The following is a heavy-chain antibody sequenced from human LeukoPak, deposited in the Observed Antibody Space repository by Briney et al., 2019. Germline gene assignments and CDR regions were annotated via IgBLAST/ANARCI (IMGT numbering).Heavy chain of an antibody. D-gene: IGHD4-11*01. CDR1: GFTFSSYA. Sequence: GGSLRLSCAASGFTFSSYAMSWVRQAPGKGLEWASAISGSGGSTCYADSVKGRFTITRDNTKNTPYLQMNSLRAEDTAVYYCARAPTVTPPFDYCGQGTLVTVSS. CDR3: ARAPTVTPPFDY. V-gene: IGHV3-23*01. J-gene: IGHJ4*02. CDR2: ISGSGGST.